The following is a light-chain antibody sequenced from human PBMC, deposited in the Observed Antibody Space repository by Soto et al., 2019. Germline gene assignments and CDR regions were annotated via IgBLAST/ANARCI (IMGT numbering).Light chain of an antibody. CDR2: DVS. CDR3: TSYTSGSTYV. V-gene: IGLV2-14*01. Sequence: QFVLTQPASVSGSPGQSIAISCTGTSSDVGGYKYVSWYQQHPGKAPKLMIYDVSNRPSGVSDRFSGSKSGNTASLTISGLQAEDEADYYCTSYTSGSTYVFGTGTQLTVL. J-gene: IGLJ1*01. CDR1: SSDVGGYKY.